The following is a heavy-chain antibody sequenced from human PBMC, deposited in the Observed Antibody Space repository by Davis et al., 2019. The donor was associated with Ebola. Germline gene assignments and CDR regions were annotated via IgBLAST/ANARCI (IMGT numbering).Heavy chain of an antibody. CDR2: ISYTGDRT. V-gene: IGHV3-23*01. CDR3: AMPVDTAVMTGWFDA. J-gene: IGHJ5*02. D-gene: IGHD5-18*01. CDR1: GFTISSYA. Sequence: GGSLRLSCVTSGFTISSYAMSWVRQAPGRGLEWVSAISYTGDRTYYADPVKGRFIVSRDNSRNTQYLQMNSLRADDTALYYCAMPVDTAVMTGWFDAWGQGTLVTVSS.